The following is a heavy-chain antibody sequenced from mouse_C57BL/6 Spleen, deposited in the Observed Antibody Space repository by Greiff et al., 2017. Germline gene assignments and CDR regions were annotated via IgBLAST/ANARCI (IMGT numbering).Heavy chain of an antibody. CDR3: TTEGGTGYVDV. CDR2: IDPENGDT. D-gene: IGHD4-1*01. CDR1: GFNIKDDY. J-gene: IGHJ1*03. Sequence: VQLQQSGAELVRPGASVKLSCTASGFNIKDDYMHWVKQRPEQGLEWIGWIDPENGDTEYASKFQGKATITADTSSSTAYLQLSSLTSEDTAVYYCTTEGGTGYVDVWGTGTTVTVSS. V-gene: IGHV14-4*01.